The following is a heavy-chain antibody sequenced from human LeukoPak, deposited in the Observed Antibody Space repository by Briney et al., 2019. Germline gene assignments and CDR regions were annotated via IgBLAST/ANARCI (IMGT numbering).Heavy chain of an antibody. CDR3: ANLNPKNDY. V-gene: IGHV4-61*02. CDR1: GGSISSGSYY. CDR2: IYTSGST. J-gene: IGHJ4*02. Sequence: PSETLSLTCTVSGGSISSGSYYRSWIRQPAGKGLEWIGRIYTSGSTNYNPSLKSRVTISVDTSKNQFSLKLSSVTAADTAVYYCANLNPKNDYWGQGTLVTVSS. D-gene: IGHD1-14*01.